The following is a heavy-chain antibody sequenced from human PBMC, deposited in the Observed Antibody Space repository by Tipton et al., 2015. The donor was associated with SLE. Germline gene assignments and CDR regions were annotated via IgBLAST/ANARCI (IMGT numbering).Heavy chain of an antibody. CDR1: GGSISSSSYW. V-gene: IGHV4-39*01. CDR3: ATHGSSDYYYEYYMDV. D-gene: IGHD2-21*02. CDR2: FYYRGTT. Sequence: TLSLTCTVSGGSISSSSYWWAWIRQPPGKGLEWIGSFYYRGTTYYNPSLKRRVTISVDTSVDTSKNQFSLRLSSVTAADTAVYYCATHGSSDYYYEYYMDVWGKGTTVTDSS. J-gene: IGHJ6*03.